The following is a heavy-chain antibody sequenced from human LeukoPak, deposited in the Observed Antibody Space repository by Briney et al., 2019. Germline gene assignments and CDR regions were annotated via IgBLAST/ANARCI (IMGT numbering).Heavy chain of an antibody. CDR1: GFTFSSYS. D-gene: IGHD6-19*01. J-gene: IGHJ4*02. Sequence: GGSLRLSCAASGFTFSSYSMNWVRQAPGKGLEWVSSISSGSSYIYYADSVKGRFTISRDNAKNSLYLQMNSLRAEETAVYYCARDREQWLVLFDYWGQGTLVTVSS. V-gene: IGHV3-21*01. CDR3: ARDREQWLVLFDY. CDR2: ISSGSSYI.